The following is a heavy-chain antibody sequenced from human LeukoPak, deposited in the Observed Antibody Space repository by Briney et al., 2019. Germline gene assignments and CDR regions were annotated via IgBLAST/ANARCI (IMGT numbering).Heavy chain of an antibody. CDR1: GGSISSGDYY. CDR3: ARAGNWNDGDAFDI. Sequence: KPSQTLSLTCTVSGGSISSGDYYWSWIRQPPGKGLEWIGYIYYSGSTYYNPSLKSRVTISVDTSKNQFSLKLSSVTAADTAVYYCARAGNWNDGDAFDIWGQGTMLTVSS. D-gene: IGHD1-20*01. J-gene: IGHJ3*02. CDR2: IYYSGST. V-gene: IGHV4-30-4*08.